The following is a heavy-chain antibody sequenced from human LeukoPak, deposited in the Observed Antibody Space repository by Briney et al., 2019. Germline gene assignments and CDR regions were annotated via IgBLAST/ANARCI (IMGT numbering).Heavy chain of an antibody. CDR1: GFTFSSYA. J-gene: IGHJ5*02. V-gene: IGHV3-23*01. CDR3: ARDLRSSNTNWFDP. D-gene: IGHD2-2*01. Sequence: PGGSLRLSCAASGFTFSSYAMSWVRQAPGKGLEWVSAISGSGGSTYYADSVKGRFTISRDNSKNTLYLQMNSLRAEDTAVYYCARDLRSSNTNWFDPWGQGTLVTVSS. CDR2: ISGSGGST.